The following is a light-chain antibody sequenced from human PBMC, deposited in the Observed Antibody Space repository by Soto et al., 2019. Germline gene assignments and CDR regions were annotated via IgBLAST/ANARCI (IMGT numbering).Light chain of an antibody. CDR1: SSDVGSYNL. V-gene: IGLV2-23*01. CDR3: CSYAGSSTFV. J-gene: IGLJ1*01. Sequence: SVLTPPASVSGSPGRSITISRTGTSSDVGSYNLVSWYQQHPGKAPKLMIYEGSKRPSGVSNRFSGSKSGNTASLTISGLQAEDEADYYCCSYAGSSTFVFGTGTKVTVL. CDR2: EGS.